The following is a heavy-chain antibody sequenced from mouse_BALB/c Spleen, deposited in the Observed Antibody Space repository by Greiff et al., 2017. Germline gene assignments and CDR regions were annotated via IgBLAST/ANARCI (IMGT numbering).Heavy chain of an antibody. CDR2: ISYDGSN. J-gene: IGHJ4*01. CDR1: GYSITSGYY. D-gene: IGHD4-1*01. Sequence: VQLKESGPGLVKPSQSLSLTCSVTGYSITSGYYWNWIRQFPGNKLEWMGYISYDGSNNYNPSLKNRISITRDTSKNQFFLKLNSVTTEDTATYYCATNWAMDYWGQGTSVTVSS. V-gene: IGHV3-6*02. CDR3: ATNWAMDY.